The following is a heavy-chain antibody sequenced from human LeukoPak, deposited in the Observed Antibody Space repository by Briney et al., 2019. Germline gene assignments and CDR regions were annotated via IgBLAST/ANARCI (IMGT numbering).Heavy chain of an antibody. CDR1: GFTFSSYA. V-gene: IGHV3-30*04. D-gene: IGHD3-10*01. CDR2: ISYDGSNK. Sequence: PGGSLRLSCAASGFTFSSYAMHWVRQAPGKGLEWVAVISYDGSNKYYADSVKGRFTISRDNSKNTLYLQMNSLRAEDTAVYYCARRDSGSRGFDSWGQGTLVTVSS. CDR3: ARRDSGSRGFDS. J-gene: IGHJ4*02.